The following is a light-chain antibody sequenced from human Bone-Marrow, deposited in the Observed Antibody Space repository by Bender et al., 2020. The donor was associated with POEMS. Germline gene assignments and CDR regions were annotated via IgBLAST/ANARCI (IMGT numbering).Light chain of an antibody. CDR2: DVI. J-gene: IGLJ3*02. CDR3: ISYTSATSWV. V-gene: IGLV2-14*03. CDR1: SSDVGLHWY. Sequence: QSALTQPPSASGSPGQSVTISCTGSSSDVGLHWYVSWYQQHPGKAPKLMIYDVINRPSGISNRFSGSKSGNTASLTISGLQAEDEADYYCISYTSATSWVFGGGTKLTV.